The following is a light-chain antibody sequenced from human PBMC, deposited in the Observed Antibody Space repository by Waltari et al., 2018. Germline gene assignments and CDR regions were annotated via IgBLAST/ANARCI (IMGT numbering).Light chain of an antibody. J-gene: IGLJ2*01. V-gene: IGLV1-36*01. CDR1: NSNLGKNA. CDR2: YDD. CDR3: AAWDDSLKVVV. Sequence: QSVLTQPPSVSDAPRQRVTISCSGSNSNLGKNAVNWFQHLPGEAPKLLIYYDDLVASGVSDRFSGSKSGTSASLAISRLQSEDEADYYCAAWDDSLKVVVFGGGTKLTVL.